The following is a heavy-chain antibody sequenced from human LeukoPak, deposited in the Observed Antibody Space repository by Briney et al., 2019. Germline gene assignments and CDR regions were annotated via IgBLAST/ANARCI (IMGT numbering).Heavy chain of an antibody. CDR3: ARDSLDGDYSPYYYGMDV. Sequence: GRSLRLSCAASGFTFSSYAMHWVRQAPGKGLEWVAVISYDGSNKYYADSVKGRFTISRDNSKNTLYLQMNSLRAEDTAVYYCARDSLDGDYSPYYYGMDVWGKGTTVTVSS. D-gene: IGHD4-17*01. CDR2: ISYDGSNK. V-gene: IGHV3-30*04. CDR1: GFTFSSYA. J-gene: IGHJ6*04.